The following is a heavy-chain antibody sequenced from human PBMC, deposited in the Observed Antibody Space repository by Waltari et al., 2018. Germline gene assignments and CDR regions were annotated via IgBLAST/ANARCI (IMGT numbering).Heavy chain of an antibody. J-gene: IGHJ4*02. CDR3: ARDGXXTVDFDL. V-gene: IGHV3-74*01. CDR2: VTIGGRXT. CDR1: GXTFGSYW. Sequence: EVQLVESGGGLVQPGGSLRLSXAASGXTFGSYWMHWVRQAPGKGLVWVSRVTIGGRXTTYADSVXGRFXISXDNAXXTXYLQMNSLXXEDTXVYYCARDGXXTVDFDLXGQGTVVTVXS.